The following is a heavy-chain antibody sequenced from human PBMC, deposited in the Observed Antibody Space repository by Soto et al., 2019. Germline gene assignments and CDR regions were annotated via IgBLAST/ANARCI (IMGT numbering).Heavy chain of an antibody. CDR2: IYYSGST. J-gene: IGHJ4*02. CDR1: GGSISSGGYY. V-gene: IGHV4-31*03. CDR3: ARAWKPSYTVDS. D-gene: IGHD1-26*01. Sequence: QVQLQESGPGLVKPSQTLSLTCTVSGGSISSGGYYWSWIRQHPGKGLEWIGYIYYSGSTYYNPSLWSGVTISVATPKYQVSLKLSSLTAADTAMYYCARAWKPSYTVDSWGQGTLVTVSS.